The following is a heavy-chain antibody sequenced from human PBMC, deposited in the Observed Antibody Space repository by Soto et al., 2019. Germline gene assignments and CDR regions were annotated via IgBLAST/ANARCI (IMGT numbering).Heavy chain of an antibody. CDR3: ARAGWYRFDY. CDR2: INSDGTTI. J-gene: IGHJ4*02. D-gene: IGHD6-19*01. Sequence: GGSLRLSCAASGFTFSNYWVHWVRQAPGKGLMWVSRINSDGTTINYADSVEGRFTISRDNAKNTLFLKMNSLRVEDTAVYYCARAGWYRFDYWGQGTLVTVSS. V-gene: IGHV3-74*01. CDR1: GFTFSNYW.